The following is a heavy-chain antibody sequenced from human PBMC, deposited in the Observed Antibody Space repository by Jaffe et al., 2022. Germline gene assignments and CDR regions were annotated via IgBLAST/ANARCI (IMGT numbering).Heavy chain of an antibody. J-gene: IGHJ4*02. CDR2: IRYDGSKK. D-gene: IGHD3-3*01. CDR3: AKEDKLLFSAYDFWDNYPAPNFDY. Sequence: QVQLVESGGGVVQPGGSLRLSCAASGFTFSNYGMHWVRQSPGKGLEWVAFIRYDGSKKYYADSVKGRFTISRDNSKNTLNLQMSSLRAEDTAVYYCAKEDKLLFSAYDFWDNYPAPNFDYWGQGILVTVSS. V-gene: IGHV3-30*02. CDR1: GFTFSNYG.